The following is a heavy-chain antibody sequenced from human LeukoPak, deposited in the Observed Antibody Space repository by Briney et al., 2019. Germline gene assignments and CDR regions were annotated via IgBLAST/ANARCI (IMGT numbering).Heavy chain of an antibody. CDR1: GFTFSSYE. V-gene: IGHV3-48*03. CDR2: ISSSGTTI. D-gene: IGHD2-15*01. J-gene: IGHJ4*02. Sequence: GGSLRLSCAASGFTFSSYEMNWVRQAPGKELEWVSYISSSGTTIYYADSVKGRFTISRDNAKNSLYLQMNSLRAEDTAVYYCAREVGPLDYWGQGTLVTVSS. CDR3: AREVGPLDY.